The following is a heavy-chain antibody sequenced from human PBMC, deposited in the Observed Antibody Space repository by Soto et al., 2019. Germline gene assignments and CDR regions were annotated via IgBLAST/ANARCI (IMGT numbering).Heavy chain of an antibody. CDR1: GFIFSDYS. D-gene: IGHD3-10*01. CDR3: ARAGVGEFPYYYYYAMDV. Sequence: EVHLVESGGGLVKPGGSLRVSCAASGFIFSDYSMNWVRQAPGKGLEWVSSISRISDFIYYADSVTGRFTISRDNAKNSLYLQMSSLRAEDTAIYYCARAGVGEFPYYYYYAMDVWGQGTPVTVSS. CDR2: ISRISDFI. V-gene: IGHV3-21*01. J-gene: IGHJ6*02.